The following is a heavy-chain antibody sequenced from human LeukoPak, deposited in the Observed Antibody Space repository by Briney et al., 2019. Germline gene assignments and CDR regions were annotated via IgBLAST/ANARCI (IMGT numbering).Heavy chain of an antibody. Sequence: GESLKISCKGSGYSFTSYWISWVRQMPGKGLEWMGRIDPSDSYTNYSPSFQGHVTISADKSISTAYLQWSSLKASDTAMYYCARQGYNWNDGEVYYYYGMDVWGNGTTVTVSS. J-gene: IGHJ6*04. D-gene: IGHD1-1*01. CDR1: GYSFTSYW. V-gene: IGHV5-10-1*01. CDR2: IDPSDSYT. CDR3: ARQGYNWNDGEVYYYYGMDV.